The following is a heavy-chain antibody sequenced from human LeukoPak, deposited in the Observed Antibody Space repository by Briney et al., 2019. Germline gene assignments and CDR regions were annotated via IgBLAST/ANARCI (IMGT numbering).Heavy chain of an antibody. Sequence: GGSLRLSCAASGFTFSSYSMTWVRQAPGKGLEWVSGISGSGAGTYYADSVKGRFTISRDNSKNTLDLQMSSLRAEDTALYYCAKGKGQQLALEFWGQGTLVTVSS. J-gene: IGHJ4*02. CDR2: ISGSGAGT. CDR1: GFTFSSYS. D-gene: IGHD6-13*01. CDR3: AKGKGQQLALEF. V-gene: IGHV3-23*01.